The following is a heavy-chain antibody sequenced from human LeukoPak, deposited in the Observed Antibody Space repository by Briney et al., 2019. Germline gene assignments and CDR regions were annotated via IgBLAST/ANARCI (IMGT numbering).Heavy chain of an antibody. J-gene: IGHJ4*02. Sequence: GASVKVSCKASGYTFTSYDTNWVRQATGQGLEWMGWMNPNSGSTGYAQKFQGRVTITRNTSISTAYMELSGLRSEDTAVYYCARGRSTAYPYYFEYWGQGTLVTVSS. CDR1: GYTFTSYD. CDR2: MNPNSGST. V-gene: IGHV1-8*03. CDR3: ARGRSTAYPYYFEY.